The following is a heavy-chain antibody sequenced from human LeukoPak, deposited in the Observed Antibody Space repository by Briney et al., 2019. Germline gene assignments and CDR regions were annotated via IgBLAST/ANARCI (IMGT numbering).Heavy chain of an antibody. CDR1: GFTFSSYS. CDR2: ISSSSSTI. V-gene: IGHV3-48*04. Sequence: GGSLRLSCAAAGFTFSSYSMNWVRQAPGKGLEWVSYISSSSSTIYYADSVKGRFTISRDNAKNSLYLQMNSLRAEDTAVYYCARARPFTMVRGVDFDYWGQGTLVTVSS. J-gene: IGHJ4*02. D-gene: IGHD3-10*01. CDR3: ARARPFTMVRGVDFDY.